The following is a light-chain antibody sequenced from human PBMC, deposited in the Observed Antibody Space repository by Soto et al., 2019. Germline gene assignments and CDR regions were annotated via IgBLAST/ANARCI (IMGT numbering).Light chain of an antibody. CDR3: QPCYYTPYT. V-gene: IGKV1-39*01. CDR2: AAS. CDR1: QSVTTY. Sequence: DIQMTQSPSSLSASVGDRVTITCRASQSVTTYFNWYQQRPGKAPNLLIYAASTLRSGVPSSFSGSGSGTEFTLTITGVEPEDFGTYYCQPCYYTPYTYGQGTKVDI. J-gene: IGKJ2*01.